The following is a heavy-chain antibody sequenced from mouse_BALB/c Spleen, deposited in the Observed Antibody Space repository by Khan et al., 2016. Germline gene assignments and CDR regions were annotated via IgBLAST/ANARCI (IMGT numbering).Heavy chain of an antibody. CDR3: ATHHDDVYTRGR. CDR1: GFIFTDYY. J-gene: IGHJ4*01. V-gene: IGHV7-3*02. D-gene: IGHD3-3*01. CDR2: IRNRANGYTT. Sequence: EVELVESGGGLVQPGGSLRLSCATSGFIFTDYYMSWVRQPPGKALEWLGFIRNRANGYTTEYTPSVRGRFTISRDNSQNFDYLQMNPLRTEGSATNYCATHHDDVYTRGRWSKGTSVTISS.